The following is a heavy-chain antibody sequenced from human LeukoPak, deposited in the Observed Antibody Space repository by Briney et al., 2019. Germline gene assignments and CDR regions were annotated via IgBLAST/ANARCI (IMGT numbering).Heavy chain of an antibody. J-gene: IGHJ4*02. CDR2: INHSGRN. D-gene: IGHD1-7*01. V-gene: IGHV4-34*01. Sequence: SETLSLTCAVYGGSFSGYYWSWIRQPPGKGLEWIGEINHSGRNNYNPSLKSRVTISTNTSKNQFSLKLISVTAADTAVYYCARATGTKVPPGYWGQGTLVTVSS. CDR1: GGSFSGYY. CDR3: ARATGTKVPPGY.